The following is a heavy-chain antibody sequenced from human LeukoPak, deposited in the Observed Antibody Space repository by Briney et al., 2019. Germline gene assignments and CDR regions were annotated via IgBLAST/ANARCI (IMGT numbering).Heavy chain of an antibody. V-gene: IGHV4-4*09. J-gene: IGHJ5*02. CDR2: THPSGNT. CDR1: GGSNNSYY. Sequence: SETLSLTCTVSGGSNNSYYWSWIRQPPGKGLEWIGYTHPSGNTNYSPSLESRVTISIDTSRNQFSLKLSSVTAADTAMYYCARKAPKKGWFDPWGQGTLVTVSS. CDR3: ARKAPKKGWFDP.